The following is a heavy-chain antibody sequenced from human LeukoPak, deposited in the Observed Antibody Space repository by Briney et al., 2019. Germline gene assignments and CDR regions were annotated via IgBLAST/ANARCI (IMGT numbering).Heavy chain of an antibody. J-gene: IGHJ6*02. CDR3: ARDRGSYYYDSSGPTGGYYYGMDV. Sequence: PSETLSLTCTVSGGSISSYYWSWIRQPPGKGLEWIGYIYYSGSTNYNPSLKSRVTISVDTSKNQFPLKLSSVTAADTAVYYCARDRGSYYYDSSGPTGGYYYGMDVWGQGTTVTVSS. V-gene: IGHV4-59*01. CDR1: GGSISSYY. D-gene: IGHD3-22*01. CDR2: IYYSGST.